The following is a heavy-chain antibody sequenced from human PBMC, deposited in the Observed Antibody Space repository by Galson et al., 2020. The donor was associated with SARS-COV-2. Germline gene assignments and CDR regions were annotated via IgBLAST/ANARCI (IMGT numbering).Heavy chain of an antibody. D-gene: IGHD2-8*01. CDR1: GYTLTELS. J-gene: IGHJ5*02. V-gene: IGHV1-24*01. CDR2: FDPEDGET. Sequence: ASVKVSCKVSGYTLTELSMHWVRQAPGKGLEWMGGFDPEDGETIYAQKFQGRVTMTEDTSTDTAYMELSSLRSEDTAVYYCATSTPHCTNGVCYTNWFDPWGQGTLVTVSS. CDR3: ATSTPHCTNGVCYTNWFDP.